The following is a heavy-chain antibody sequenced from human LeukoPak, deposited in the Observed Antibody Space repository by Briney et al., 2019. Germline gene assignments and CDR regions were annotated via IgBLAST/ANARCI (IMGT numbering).Heavy chain of an antibody. Sequence: SQTLSLTCTVSGGSISSGSYYWSWIRQPAGKGLEWIGYIYYSGSTNYNPSLKSRVTISVDTSKNQFSLKLSSVTAADTAVYYCARDRYNWNYGGFDPWGQGTLVTVSS. CDR3: ARDRYNWNYGGFDP. CDR1: GGSISSGSYY. CDR2: IYYSGST. D-gene: IGHD1-7*01. J-gene: IGHJ5*02. V-gene: IGHV4-61*10.